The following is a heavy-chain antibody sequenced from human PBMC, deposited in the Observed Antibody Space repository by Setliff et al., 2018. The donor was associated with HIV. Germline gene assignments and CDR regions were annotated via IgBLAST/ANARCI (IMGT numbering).Heavy chain of an antibody. CDR3: AKVGGAGRVYQYHLET. D-gene: IGHD3-16*01. Sequence: PGGSLRLSCAASGFRFEDCAMHWVRQAPGKGLEWVSLITGDTTRVYYAHSVRGRCRISRDNRRNSLFLQMDSRRFEDTAVYYCAKVGGAGRVYQYHLETWGRGTTVTVSS. CDR1: GFRFEDCA. CDR2: ITGDTTRV. J-gene: IGHJ6*04. V-gene: IGHV3-43*02.